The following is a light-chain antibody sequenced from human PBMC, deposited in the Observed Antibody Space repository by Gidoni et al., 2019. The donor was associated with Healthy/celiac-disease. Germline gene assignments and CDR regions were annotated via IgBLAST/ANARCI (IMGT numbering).Light chain of an antibody. CDR2: GAS. CDR1: QSVSSSY. V-gene: IGKV3-20*01. J-gene: IGKJ2*01. Sequence: IVFTQSPGTLSLSPGERATLSCRASQSVSSSYLAWYKQKPGQAPRLLIYGASSRATGIPDRFSGSGSGTDFTLTISRLEPEDFAVYYCQQYGSSPPYTFGQGTKLEIK. CDR3: QQYGSSPPYT.